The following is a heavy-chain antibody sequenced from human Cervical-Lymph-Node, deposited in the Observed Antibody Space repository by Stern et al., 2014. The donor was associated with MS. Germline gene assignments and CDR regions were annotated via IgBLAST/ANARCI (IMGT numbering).Heavy chain of an antibody. Sequence: VQLVESGGGVVQPGRSLRLSCAASGFTFSSYGMHWVRQAPGKGLEWVAVISYGGSNKYYADSVKGRFTISKDNSKNTLYLQMNSLRAEDTAVYYCAKDQTGTPWYWGQGTLVTVSS. CDR1: GFTFSSYG. CDR3: AKDQTGTPWY. V-gene: IGHV3-30*18. CDR2: ISYGGSNK. D-gene: IGHD1-1*01. J-gene: IGHJ4*02.